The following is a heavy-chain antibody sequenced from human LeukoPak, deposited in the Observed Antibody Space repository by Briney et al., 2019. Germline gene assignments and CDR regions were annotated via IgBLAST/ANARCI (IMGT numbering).Heavy chain of an antibody. CDR3: ASSPPDIVVVVAATGPFDY. J-gene: IGHJ4*02. Sequence: GGSLRLSCAASGFTFSSYSMNWVRQAPGKGLEWVSSISSSSSYIYYADSVRGRFTISRDNAKNSLYLQMNSRRAEDTAVYYCASSPPDIVVVVAATGPFDYWGQGTLVTVSS. CDR2: ISSSSSYI. V-gene: IGHV3-21*01. CDR1: GFTFSSYS. D-gene: IGHD2-15*01.